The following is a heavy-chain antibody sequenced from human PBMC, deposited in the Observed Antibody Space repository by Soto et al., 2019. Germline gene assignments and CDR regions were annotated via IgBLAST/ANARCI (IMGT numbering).Heavy chain of an antibody. Sequence: ASVKVSCKASGYTFTSYAMHWVRQAPGQRLEWMGWINAGNGNTKYSQKFQGRVTITRDTSASTAYMELSSLRSEDTAVYYCARERGGGVVVPAALIDPWGQGTLVTVSS. CDR3: ARERGGGVVVPAALIDP. CDR2: INAGNGNT. J-gene: IGHJ5*02. D-gene: IGHD2-2*01. CDR1: GYTFTSYA. V-gene: IGHV1-3*01.